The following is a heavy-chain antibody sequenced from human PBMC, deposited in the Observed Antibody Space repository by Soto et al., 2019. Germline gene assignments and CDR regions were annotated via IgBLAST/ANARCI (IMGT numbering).Heavy chain of an antibody. CDR3: ARGDPGNSSSYYFDY. D-gene: IGHD6-6*01. J-gene: IGHJ4*02. CDR2: IYSGGST. V-gene: IGHV3-53*01. Sequence: GESLKISCAASGFTVSSNYMSWVRQAPGKGLEWVSVIYSGGSTYYADSVKGRFTISRDNSKNTLYLQMNSLRAEDTAVYYCARGDPGNSSSYYFDYWGQGTLVTVSS. CDR1: GFTVSSNY.